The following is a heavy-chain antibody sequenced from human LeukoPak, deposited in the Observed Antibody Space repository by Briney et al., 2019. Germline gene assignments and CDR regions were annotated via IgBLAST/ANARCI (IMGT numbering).Heavy chain of an antibody. CDR2: IKQDGSEK. V-gene: IGHV3-7*01. CDR1: GFTFSTYW. CDR3: AELGITMIGGV. D-gene: IGHD3-10*02. J-gene: IGHJ6*04. Sequence: SGGSLRLSCAASGFTFSTYWMTWVRQAPGKGLEWVANIKQDGSEKYFVDSVKGRFTISRDNAKNSLYLQMNSLRAEDTAVYYCAELGITMIGGVWGKGTTVTISS.